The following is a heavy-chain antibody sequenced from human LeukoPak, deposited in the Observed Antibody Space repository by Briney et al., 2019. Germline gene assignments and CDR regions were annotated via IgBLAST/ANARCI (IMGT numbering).Heavy chain of an antibody. J-gene: IGHJ6*02. D-gene: IGHD6-13*01. CDR2: ISWNSGSI. CDR3: AKDTGAGIAAAGTLAHYYYYGMDV. V-gene: IGHV3-9*01. CDR1: GFTFDDYA. Sequence: GRSLRLSCAASGFTFDDYAMHWVRQAPGKGLEWVSGISWNSGSIGYADSVKGRFTISRDNAKNSLYLQMNSLRAEDTALYYCAKDTGAGIAAAGTLAHYYYYGMDVWGQGTTVTVSS.